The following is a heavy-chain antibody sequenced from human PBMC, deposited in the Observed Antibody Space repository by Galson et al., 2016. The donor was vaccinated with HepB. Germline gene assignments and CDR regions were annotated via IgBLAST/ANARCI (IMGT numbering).Heavy chain of an antibody. CDR3: VQGSTAPAV. CDR2: IWYDGSNK. J-gene: IGHJ6*04. Sequence: SLRLSCAASGFTFSSYGMHWVRQAPGKGLEWVAVIWYDGSNKYYADSVKGRFTISRDNSRNTLSLQMNSLRIEDTAVYYCVQGSTAPAVWGRGTTVTVSP. V-gene: IGHV3-33*06. CDR1: GFTFSSYG. D-gene: IGHD1-26*01.